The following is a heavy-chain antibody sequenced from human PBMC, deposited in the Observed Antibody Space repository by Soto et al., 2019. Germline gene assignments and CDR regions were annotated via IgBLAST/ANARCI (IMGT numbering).Heavy chain of an antibody. CDR3: ARFNWYVDL. Sequence: QVQLQESGPGLVKPSETLSLTCTVSGGSISSYYWSWIRQPPGKGLEWIGYIYYSGSTNYNTSLKSRVTISVDTSKNQFSLKLSSVTAADTAVYYCARFNWYVDLWGRGTLVTVSS. CDR2: IYYSGST. V-gene: IGHV4-59*08. CDR1: GGSISSYY. J-gene: IGHJ2*01.